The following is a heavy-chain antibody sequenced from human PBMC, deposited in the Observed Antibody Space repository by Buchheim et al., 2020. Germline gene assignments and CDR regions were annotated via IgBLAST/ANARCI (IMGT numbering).Heavy chain of an antibody. J-gene: IGHJ6*02. CDR2: ISYDGSNK. CDR3: AKVGYCSSTSCYRSSGREENYGMDV. CDR1: GFTFSSYG. D-gene: IGHD2-2*01. Sequence: QVQLVESGGGVVQPGRSLRLSCAASGFTFSSYGMHWVRQAPGKGLEWVAVISYDGSNKYYADSVKGRFTISRDNSKNTLYLQMNSLRAEDTAVYYCAKVGYCSSTSCYRSSGREENYGMDVWGQGTT. V-gene: IGHV3-30*18.